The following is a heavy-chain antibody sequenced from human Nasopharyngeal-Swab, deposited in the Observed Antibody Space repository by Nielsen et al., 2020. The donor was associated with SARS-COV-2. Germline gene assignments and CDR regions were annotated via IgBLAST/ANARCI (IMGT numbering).Heavy chain of an antibody. CDR2: ISHSGST. Sequence: SETLSLTCAVSGGPIGAYSWSWIRQPPGKGLEWIGYISHSGSTYNNPSLKSRIIISADRSKHQFSLKLNSVTAADTAVYFCARTSGTHYVSYMDVWGKGITVTVS. J-gene: IGHJ6*03. CDR1: GGPIGAYS. V-gene: IGHV4-30-2*01. D-gene: IGHD1-26*01. CDR3: ARTSGTHYVSYMDV.